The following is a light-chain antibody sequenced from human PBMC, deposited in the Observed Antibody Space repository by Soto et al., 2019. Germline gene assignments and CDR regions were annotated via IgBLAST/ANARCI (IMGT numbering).Light chain of an antibody. V-gene: IGKV1-12*01. CDR3: QQANSFPRT. Sequence: DIQMTQSPSSLSASVGDRVTITCRASQTISSWLAWYQQKPGSAPKLLIYDTSSLRSGVPSRFSGSASGTDFTLTISNLQPNDTATYYCQQANSFPRTFGQGTNVEIK. CDR1: QTISSW. J-gene: IGKJ1*01. CDR2: DTS.